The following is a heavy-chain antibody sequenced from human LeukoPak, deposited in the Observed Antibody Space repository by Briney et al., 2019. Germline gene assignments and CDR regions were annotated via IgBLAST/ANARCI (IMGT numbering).Heavy chain of an antibody. CDR1: GFTFSSYS. CDR2: ISSSSSYI. Sequence: GGSLRLSCAASGFTFSSYSMNWVRQAPGKGLEWVSSISSSSSYIYYADSVKGRFTISRDNAKNSLYMQMNSLRAEDTAVYYCATHCSSVSCSLATFDIWGQGTMVTVSS. CDR3: ATHCSSVSCSLATFDI. J-gene: IGHJ3*02. V-gene: IGHV3-21*01. D-gene: IGHD2-2*01.